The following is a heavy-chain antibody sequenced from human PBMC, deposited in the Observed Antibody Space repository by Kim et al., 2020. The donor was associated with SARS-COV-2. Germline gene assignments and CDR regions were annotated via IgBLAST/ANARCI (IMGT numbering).Heavy chain of an antibody. D-gene: IGHD3-10*01. Sequence: SGTLSLTCAVSGASISNNGFFWTWIRQPPGKGLVWIASLSYTPRTYYNPALERRFTASFDTSKTQFSLQLTSVPAADTAVYYCAGPYAFTWSYTSYYFD. CDR1: GASISNNGFF. J-gene: IGHJ4*01. CDR3: AGPYAFTWSYTSYYFD. V-gene: IGHV4-30-2*03. CDR2: LSYTPRT.